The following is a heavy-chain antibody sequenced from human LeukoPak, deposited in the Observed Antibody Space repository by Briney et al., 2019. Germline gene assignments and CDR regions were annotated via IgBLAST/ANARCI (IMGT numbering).Heavy chain of an antibody. Sequence: NPSETLSLTCTVSGGSISSSSYYWGWIRQPPGKGLEWIGSIYYSGSTYYNPSLKSRVTISVDTSKNQFSLKLSSVTAADTAVYYCARETVTTRSDAFDIWGQGTMVTVSS. CDR2: IYYSGST. CDR1: GGSISSSSYY. V-gene: IGHV4-39*01. D-gene: IGHD4-11*01. J-gene: IGHJ3*02. CDR3: ARETVTTRSDAFDI.